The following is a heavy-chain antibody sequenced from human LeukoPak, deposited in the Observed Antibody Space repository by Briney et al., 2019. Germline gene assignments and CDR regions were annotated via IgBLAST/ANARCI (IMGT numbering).Heavy chain of an antibody. J-gene: IGHJ4*02. CDR3: AREGRDGYNLDS. V-gene: IGHV4-4*02. D-gene: IGHD5-24*01. CDR2: IYHSEST. Sequence: PSETLSLTCVVSGGSISSGKWWSWVRQPPGKGLEWIGEIYHSESTNYNPSLKSRVTLSVDKSKNQFFLWLSSVTAADTAVYYCAREGRDGYNLDSWGQGTLVTVSS. CDR1: GGSISSGKW.